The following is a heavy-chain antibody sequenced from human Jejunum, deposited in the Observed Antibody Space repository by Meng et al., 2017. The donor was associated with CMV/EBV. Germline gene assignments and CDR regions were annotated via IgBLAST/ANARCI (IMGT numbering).Heavy chain of an antibody. CDR3: ARQNIYGNYYYYYGMDF. CDR1: GSYY. J-gene: IGHJ6*02. D-gene: IGHD5-18*01. CDR2: IYNSVST. Sequence: GSYYWTWIRQAPGKGLEWIGYIYNSVSTNYNPSLKSRVTISVDTSKNQFSLKLTSVTAADTAVYYCARQNIYGNYYYYYGMDFWGQGTTVTVSS. V-gene: IGHV4-61*07.